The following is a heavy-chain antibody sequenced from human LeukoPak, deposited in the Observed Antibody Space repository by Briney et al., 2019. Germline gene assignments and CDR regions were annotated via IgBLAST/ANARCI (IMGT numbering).Heavy chain of an antibody. CDR2: ISSSSSYI. Sequence: AGGSLRLSCAASGFTFSSYSMKWVRQAPGKGLEWVSSISSSSSYIYYADSVKGRFTISRDNAKNSLYLQMNSLRAEDTAVYYCATHPRLQKDIVVVPAANSYGMDVWGQGTTVTVSS. J-gene: IGHJ6*02. CDR3: ATHPRLQKDIVVVPAANSYGMDV. D-gene: IGHD2-2*01. CDR1: GFTFSSYS. V-gene: IGHV3-21*01.